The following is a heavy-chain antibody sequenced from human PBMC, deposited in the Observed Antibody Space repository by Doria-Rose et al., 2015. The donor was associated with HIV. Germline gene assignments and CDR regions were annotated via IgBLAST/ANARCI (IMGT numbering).Heavy chain of an antibody. CDR3: ARIKSSRWYHKYYFDF. J-gene: IGHJ4*02. V-gene: IGHV2-26*01. Sequence: ESGPVLVKPTETLTLTCTVSGVSLSSPGMGVSWIRQPPGKALEWLANIFSDDERSYKTSLKSRLTISRGTSKSQVVLTMTDMDSVDTATYYCARIKSSRWYHKYYFDFWGQGTLVIVSA. CDR1: GVSLSSPGMG. CDR2: IFSDDER. D-gene: IGHD6-13*01.